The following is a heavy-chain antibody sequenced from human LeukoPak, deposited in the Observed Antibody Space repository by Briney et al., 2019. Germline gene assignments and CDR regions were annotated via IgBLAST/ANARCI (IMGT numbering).Heavy chain of an antibody. J-gene: IGHJ4*02. Sequence: SETLSLTCAVYGGSFSGYYWSWLRQPPGKGLEWIGEINHSGSTNYNPSLKSRVTISVDTSKNQFSLKLSSVTAADTAVYYCARLARKSTYYYGSGSGPFDYWGQGTLVTVSS. CDR2: INHSGST. CDR3: ARLARKSTYYYGSGSGPFDY. CDR1: GGSFSGYY. D-gene: IGHD3-10*01. V-gene: IGHV4-34*01.